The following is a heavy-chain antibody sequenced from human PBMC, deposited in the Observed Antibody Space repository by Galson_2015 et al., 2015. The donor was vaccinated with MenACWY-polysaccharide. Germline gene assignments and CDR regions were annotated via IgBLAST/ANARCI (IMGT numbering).Heavy chain of an antibody. CDR2: ICYTGGT. CDR1: VGSVNSVTYY. J-gene: IGHJ4*02. D-gene: IGHD1-26*01. CDR3: ARVEKYSGGYYILH. V-gene: IGHV4-61*01. Sequence: ETLSLTCTVSVGSVNSVTYYWAWLRQPPGEGLEWIGFICYTGGTNNNPSPKSRVTISLDTSKNQFSLRQSYVTAADTDVYYCARVEKYSGGYYILHWGQGTLVTVSS.